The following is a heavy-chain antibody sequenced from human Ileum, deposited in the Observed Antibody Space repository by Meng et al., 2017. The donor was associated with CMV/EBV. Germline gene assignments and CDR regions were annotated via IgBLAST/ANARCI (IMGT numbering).Heavy chain of an antibody. D-gene: IGHD3-22*01. CDR1: GGSFSGYY. J-gene: IGHJ4*02. V-gene: IGHV4-34*01. CDR2: IHHSGST. Sequence: SETLSLTCAVYGGSFSGYYWSWIRQPPGKGLEWIGEIHHSGSTNYNPSLKSRVTISVDTSKNQFSLKLSSVTVADTAVYYCARGVAPDSSGYYPFYWGQGTLVTVSS. CDR3: ARGVAPDSSGYYPFY.